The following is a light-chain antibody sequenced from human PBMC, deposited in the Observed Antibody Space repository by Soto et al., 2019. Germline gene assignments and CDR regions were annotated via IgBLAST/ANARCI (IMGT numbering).Light chain of an antibody. CDR1: YTDVGGYNR. J-gene: IGLJ3*02. V-gene: IGLV2-14*01. Sequence: QSVLTQPASVSGSPGQSITISCTGTYTDVGGYNRVSWYQHHAGKGPKMLIFEVDNRPSGISDRFSGSKSGDTASLTIPDLQAEDEADYYCVSYIESSLTHWVFGGGTKVTVL. CDR3: VSYIESSLTHWV. CDR2: EVD.